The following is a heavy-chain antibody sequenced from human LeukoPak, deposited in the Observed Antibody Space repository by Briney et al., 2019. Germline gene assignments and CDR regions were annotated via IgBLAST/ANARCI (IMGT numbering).Heavy chain of an antibody. V-gene: IGHV3-7*01. D-gene: IGHD6-19*01. CDR3: ARNSVAGTGDY. CDR2: IKQDGSEK. J-gene: IGHJ4*02. CDR1: GFTFSSYW. Sequence: PGGSLRLSCAASGFTFSSYWMSWVRQAPGKGLEWVANIKQDGSEKYYVDSVKGRFTISRDNAKNTMYLQMNSLRAEDTAVYYCARNSVAGTGDYWGQGTLVTVSS.